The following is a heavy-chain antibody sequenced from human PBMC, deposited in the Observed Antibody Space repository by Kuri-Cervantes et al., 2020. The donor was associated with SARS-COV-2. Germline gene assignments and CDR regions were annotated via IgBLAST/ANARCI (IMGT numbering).Heavy chain of an antibody. CDR3: ARDKGGSYYDAFDF. CDR1: GFTFSSYA. V-gene: IGHV3-30-3*01. CDR2: ISYDGSNK. J-gene: IGHJ3*01. Sequence: GESLKISCAASGFTFSSYAMHWVRQAPGKGLEWVAVISYDGSNKYYADSVKGRFTISRDNSKNTVYLQMNSLRAEDTAMYYCARDKGGSYYDAFDFWGQGTMVTVSS. D-gene: IGHD1-26*01.